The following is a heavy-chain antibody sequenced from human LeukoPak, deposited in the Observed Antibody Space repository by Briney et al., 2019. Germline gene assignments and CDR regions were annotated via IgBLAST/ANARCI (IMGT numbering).Heavy chain of an antibody. Sequence: PSQTLSLTCTVSGGSICSGSHYWSWVRQPPGKGLEWMGYIYYSGSAYYNPSLKSRLTMSLDTSKNQISLRLTSVTAADTAVYYCARGVYIAAAQYAYWGQGTLVTVSS. V-gene: IGHV4-30-4*01. D-gene: IGHD6-13*01. J-gene: IGHJ4*02. CDR3: ARGVYIAAAQYAY. CDR2: IYYSGSA. CDR1: GGSICSGSHY.